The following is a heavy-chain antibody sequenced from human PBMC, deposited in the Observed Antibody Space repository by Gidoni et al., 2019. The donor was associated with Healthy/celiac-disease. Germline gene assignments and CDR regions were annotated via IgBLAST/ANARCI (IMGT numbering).Heavy chain of an antibody. D-gene: IGHD4-17*01. J-gene: IGHJ4*02. CDR3: ASSDPMNYGDYEFDY. CDR1: GFPFSSYS. Sequence: EVQLVESGGGLVQPGGSLRISCAASGFPFSSYSMNWVRQAPGKGLEWVSYISSSSSTIYYADSVKGRFTISRDNAKNSLYLQMNSLRAEDTAVYYCASSDPMNYGDYEFDYWGQGTLVTVSS. V-gene: IGHV3-48*01. CDR2: ISSSSSTI.